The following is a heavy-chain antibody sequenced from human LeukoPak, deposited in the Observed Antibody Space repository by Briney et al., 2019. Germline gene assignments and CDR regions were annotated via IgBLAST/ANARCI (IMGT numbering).Heavy chain of an antibody. V-gene: IGHV4-4*07. CDR1: GASISSYC. CDR2: VYSSGST. J-gene: IGHJ2*01. D-gene: IGHD2-21*02. Sequence: PSETPSLTCTVSGASISSYCWSWIRQPAGKGLEWIGRVYSSGSTNYNPSLKSRVTMSVDTSKNQFSLKLSSVTAADTAVYYCARHYCGGDCYSRWYFDLWGRGTLVTVSS. CDR3: ARHYCGGDCYSRWYFDL.